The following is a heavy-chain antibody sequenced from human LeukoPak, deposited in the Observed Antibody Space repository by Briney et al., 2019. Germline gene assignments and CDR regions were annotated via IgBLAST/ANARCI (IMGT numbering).Heavy chain of an antibody. J-gene: IGHJ5*02. CDR1: GGTLSSYT. CDR3: ARAGSCSGGSCYNP. V-gene: IGHV1-69*13. D-gene: IGHD2-15*01. Sequence: GASVKVSCKASGGTLSSYTISWVRQAPGQGLEWMGGIIPIFGTANYAQKFQGRVTITADESTSTAYMELSSLRSEDTAVYYCARAGSCSGGSCYNPWGQGTLVTVSS. CDR2: IIPIFGTA.